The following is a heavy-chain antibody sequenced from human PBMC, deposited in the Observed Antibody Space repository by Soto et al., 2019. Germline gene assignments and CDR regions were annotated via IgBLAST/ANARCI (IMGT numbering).Heavy chain of an antibody. CDR3: AKDRAYRHYYYAMDV. CDR2: ISYDKSNK. V-gene: IGHV3-30*18. J-gene: IGHJ6*02. D-gene: IGHD1-26*01. CDR1: GFSFSSST. Sequence: LRLSCASSGFSFSSSTMYWVRQAPGKGLDWVALISYDKSNKYYAESVKGRFTISIDNSKNTLYLEMDSLSAEDTAVYYCAKDRAYRHYYYAMDVWGQGTTVTVSS.